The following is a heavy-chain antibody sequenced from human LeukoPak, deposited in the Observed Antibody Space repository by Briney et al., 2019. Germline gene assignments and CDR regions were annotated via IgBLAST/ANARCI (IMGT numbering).Heavy chain of an antibody. Sequence: GGSLRLSCAASGFTVSSNYMSWVRQAPGKGLEWVSVIYSGGSTYYADSVKGRFTISRDNSKNTLYLQMNSLRAEDTAVYYCARHDRGWYYYYYGMDVWGQGTTVTVSS. CDR3: ARHDRGWYYYYYGMDV. D-gene: IGHD6-19*01. CDR1: GFTVSSNY. J-gene: IGHJ6*02. CDR2: IYSGGST. V-gene: IGHV3-53*01.